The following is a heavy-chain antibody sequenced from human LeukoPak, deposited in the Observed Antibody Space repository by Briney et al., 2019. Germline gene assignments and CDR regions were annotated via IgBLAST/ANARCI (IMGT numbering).Heavy chain of an antibody. CDR1: GFTFKKCA. D-gene: IGHD3-9*01. CDR2: ISGSGGST. J-gene: IGHJ4*02. CDR3: AKDLNYDILTGYLNLPFDY. Sequence: HPGGSLRLSCTASGFTFKKCAMSWVRQAPGKGLEWVSVISGSGGSTYYADSVKGRFTISRGNSKNTLYLQMNSLRAEDTAVYYCAKDLNYDILTGYLNLPFDYWGQGTLVTVSS. V-gene: IGHV3-23*01.